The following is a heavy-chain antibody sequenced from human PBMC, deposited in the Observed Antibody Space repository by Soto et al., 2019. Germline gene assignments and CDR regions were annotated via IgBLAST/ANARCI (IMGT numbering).Heavy chain of an antibody. CDR3: ARDLVRAYDEHWFDP. CDR2: IYHSGST. J-gene: IGHJ5*02. CDR1: GGSISSGGYS. D-gene: IGHD6-13*01. V-gene: IGHV4-30-2*01. Sequence: QLQLQESGSGLVKPSQTLSLTCAVSGGSISSGGYSWSWIRQPPGKGLEWIGYIYHSGSTYYNPSLKSRVTISVDRSKNQFSLKLSSVTAADTAVYYCARDLVRAYDEHWFDPWGQGTLVTVSS.